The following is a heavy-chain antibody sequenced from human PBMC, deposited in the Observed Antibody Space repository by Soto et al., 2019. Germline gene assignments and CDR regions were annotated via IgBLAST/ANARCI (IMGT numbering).Heavy chain of an antibody. D-gene: IGHD3-22*01. CDR1: GVTLSSYG. J-gene: IGHJ3*02. CDR3: AKDLFPYYYDSSGYYGAFDI. V-gene: IGHV3-30*18. CDR2: ISYDGSNK. Sequence: PXGSLILSCSASGVTLSSYGMHWVRQAPGRGLDWVAVISYDGSNKYYADSVKGRFTISRDNSKNTLYLQMNSLRAEDTAVYYCAKDLFPYYYDSSGYYGAFDIWGQGTMVTVSS.